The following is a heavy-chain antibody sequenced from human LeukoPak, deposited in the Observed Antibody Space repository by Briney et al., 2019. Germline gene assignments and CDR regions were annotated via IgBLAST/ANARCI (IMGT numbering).Heavy chain of an antibody. CDR3: ARGRPHGNDY. CDR2: IASDGSST. D-gene: IGHD4-23*01. V-gene: IGHV3-74*01. Sequence: PGGSLRLSCTASGVTLSSYAMSWARQAPGKGLEWVSRIASDGSSTTYADSVKGRFSISRDNAKNTLYLQMNSLRVEDTAVYYCARGRPHGNDYWGQGTLVTVSS. CDR1: GVTLSSYA. J-gene: IGHJ4*02.